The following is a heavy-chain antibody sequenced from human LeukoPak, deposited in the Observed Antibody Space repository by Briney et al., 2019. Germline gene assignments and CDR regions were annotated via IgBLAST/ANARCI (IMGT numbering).Heavy chain of an antibody. CDR3: AKLSSATCYLPIDY. CDR1: GFTLSYYA. J-gene: IGHJ4*02. V-gene: IGHV3-23*01. D-gene: IGHD2-2*01. CDR2: ISGTGDST. Sequence: GDSLSLSCAPSGFTLSYYAMNWVRQAPGKGVKWVSAISGTGDSTYHAASLKSRFTISRDNYKNTLFLQMNGLRADDTAIYYCAKLSSATCYLPIDYWGQGTLVTVSS.